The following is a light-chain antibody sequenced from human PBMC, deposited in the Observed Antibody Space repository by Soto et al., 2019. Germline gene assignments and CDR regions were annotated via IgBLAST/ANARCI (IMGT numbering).Light chain of an antibody. J-gene: IGKJ1*01. Sequence: VFTQSADTVSLSPGERATLSCRASQNVDSNYLAWYQQKPGQAPRIIIFGASGRATGIPDRFSGSGSGTNFTLTISSLQSDDFAVYYCQQYLDWPRTFGQGTKVDIK. V-gene: IGKV3-20*01. CDR2: GAS. CDR3: QQYLDWPRT. CDR1: QNVDSNY.